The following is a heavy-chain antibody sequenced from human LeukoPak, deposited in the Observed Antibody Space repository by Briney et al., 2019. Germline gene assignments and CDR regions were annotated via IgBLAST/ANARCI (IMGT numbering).Heavy chain of an antibody. Sequence: GGSLRLSCAASGFTVSSNYMSWVRQAPGKGLEWVSVIYSGGSTYYADSVKGRFTISRDNSKNTLYLQMNSLRAEDTAVYYCAREGDIAAAGNFDYWGQGTLVTVSS. J-gene: IGHJ4*02. D-gene: IGHD6-13*01. CDR2: IYSGGST. CDR3: AREGDIAAAGNFDY. CDR1: GFTVSSNY. V-gene: IGHV3-53*01.